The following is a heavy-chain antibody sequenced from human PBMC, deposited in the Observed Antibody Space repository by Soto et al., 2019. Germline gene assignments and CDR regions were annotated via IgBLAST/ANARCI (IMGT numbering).Heavy chain of an antibody. V-gene: IGHV1-24*01. D-gene: IGHD2-2*01. CDR2: FDPEDGET. J-gene: IGHJ6*03. CDR3: ATAAIRYYYYYMDV. Sequence: ASVKVSCKVSGYTLTELSMHWVRQAPGKGLEWMGGFDPEDGETIYAQQFQGRVTMTEDTSTDTAYMELSSLRSEDTAVYYCATAAIRYYYYYMDVWGKGTTVTVSS. CDR1: GYTLTELS.